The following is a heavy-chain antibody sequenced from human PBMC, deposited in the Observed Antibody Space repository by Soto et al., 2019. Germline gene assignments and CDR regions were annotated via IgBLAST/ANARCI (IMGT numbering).Heavy chain of an antibody. CDR1: GFIFKKSD. Sequence: RVSCAASGFIFKKSDMSWVRQAPGEGLEWVSGISGAGDRTYYADPVNGRFTISRDYSKNTLYLQMNSLRAEDTAVYYCAKDLNWNSVPWFDPWGQGTLVTVSS. CDR2: ISGAGDRT. CDR3: AKDLNWNSVPWFDP. J-gene: IGHJ5*02. V-gene: IGHV3-23*01. D-gene: IGHD1-7*01.